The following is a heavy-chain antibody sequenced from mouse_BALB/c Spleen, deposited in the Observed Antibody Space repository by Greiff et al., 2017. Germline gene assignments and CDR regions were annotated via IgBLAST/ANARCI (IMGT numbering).Heavy chain of an antibody. V-gene: IGHV1-14*01. D-gene: IGHD1-1*01. Sequence: VQLKQSGPELVKPGASVKMSCKASGYTFTSYVMHWVKQKPGQGLEWIGYINPYNDGTKYNEKFKGKATLTSDKSSSTAYMVLSSLTSEDSAVYYCARVYYGSSPYAMDYWGQGTSVTVSS. CDR2: INPYNDGT. CDR3: ARVYYGSSPYAMDY. J-gene: IGHJ4*01. CDR1: GYTFTSYV.